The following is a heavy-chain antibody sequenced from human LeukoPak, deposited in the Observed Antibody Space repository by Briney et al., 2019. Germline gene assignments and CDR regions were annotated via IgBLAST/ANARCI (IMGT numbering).Heavy chain of an antibody. V-gene: IGHV3-7*03. Sequence: GGSLRLSCEVSGFTFSSYWMNWVRQAPGKGLGWVANINHDGSEKNYVDSVKGRFTISRDNAKNSLYLQMNSLRAEDTALYYCAKEFLAYDAFDIWGQGTMVTVSS. CDR3: AKEFLAYDAFDI. J-gene: IGHJ3*02. CDR1: GFTFSSYW. CDR2: INHDGSEK.